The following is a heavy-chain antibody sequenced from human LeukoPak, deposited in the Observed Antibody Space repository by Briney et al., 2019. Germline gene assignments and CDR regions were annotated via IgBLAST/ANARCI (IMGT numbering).Heavy chain of an antibody. J-gene: IGHJ5*02. CDR2: ISAYNGNT. Sequence: ASVTVSRKASGYTFTIYGISWVRQAPGQGLEWMGWISAYNGNTNYAQKLQGRVTMTTDTSTSTAYMELRSLRSDDTAVYYCARGYSGSYSGWFDPWGQGTLVTVSS. V-gene: IGHV1-18*01. D-gene: IGHD1-26*01. CDR1: GYTFTIYG. CDR3: ARGYSGSYSGWFDP.